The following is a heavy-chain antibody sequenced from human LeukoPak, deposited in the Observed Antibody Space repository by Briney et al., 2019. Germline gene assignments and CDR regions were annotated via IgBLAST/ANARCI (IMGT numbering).Heavy chain of an antibody. Sequence: ASVKVSCKASGYTFTAYYMHWVRQAPGQGLEWMGWINLNSGGTNSAQKFQGRVTMTRDTSISAAYMELSRLGSNDTAVYYCARVAGGDWYYFDFWGQGTLVTVSS. CDR3: ARVAGGDWYYFDF. D-gene: IGHD2-21*02. CDR2: INLNSGGT. V-gene: IGHV1-2*02. CDR1: GYTFTAYY. J-gene: IGHJ4*02.